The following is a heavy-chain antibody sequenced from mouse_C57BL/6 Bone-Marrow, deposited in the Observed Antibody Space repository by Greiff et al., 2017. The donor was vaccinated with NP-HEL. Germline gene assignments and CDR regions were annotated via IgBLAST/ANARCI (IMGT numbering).Heavy chain of an antibody. V-gene: IGHV10-3*01. CDR2: IRSKSSNYAT. CDR3: VRAPFYYGSIYYAMDY. D-gene: IGHD1-1*01. J-gene: IGHJ4*01. Sequence: EVHLVESGGGLVQPKGSLKLSCAASGFTFNTYAMHWVRQAPGKGLEWVARIRSKSSNYATYYADSVKDRFTISRDDSQSMLYLQMNNLKTEDTAMYYCVRAPFYYGSIYYAMDYWGQGTSVTVSS. CDR1: GFTFNTYA.